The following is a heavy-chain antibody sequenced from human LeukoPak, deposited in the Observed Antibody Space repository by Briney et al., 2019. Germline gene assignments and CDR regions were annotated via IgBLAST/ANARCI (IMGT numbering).Heavy chain of an antibody. Sequence: GGSLRLSCAACGFTLSSYSMNWVRQAAGKGLEWVSSISSSSSYIYYAGSVKGRFTISRDNAKNALYLQMNSLRAEDTAVYYCASLVDTYDILTGRVFDYWGQGTLVTVSS. D-gene: IGHD3-9*01. CDR2: ISSSSSYI. J-gene: IGHJ4*02. CDR3: ASLVDTYDILTGRVFDY. CDR1: GFTLSSYS. V-gene: IGHV3-21*01.